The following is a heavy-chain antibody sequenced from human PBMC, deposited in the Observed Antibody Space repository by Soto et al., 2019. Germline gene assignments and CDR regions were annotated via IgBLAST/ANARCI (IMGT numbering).Heavy chain of an antibody. J-gene: IGHJ4*02. CDR3: ARESEDLTSNFDY. Sequence: GSLILSCAASGCTFTRYSMNWVRQAPGKGLEWVSSISSTTNHIYYGDSMKGRFTISRDNAKNSLYLEMNSLRAEDTAVYYCARESEDLTSNFDYWGQGTPVTVSS. V-gene: IGHV3-21*06. CDR2: ISSTTNHI. CDR1: GCTFTRYS.